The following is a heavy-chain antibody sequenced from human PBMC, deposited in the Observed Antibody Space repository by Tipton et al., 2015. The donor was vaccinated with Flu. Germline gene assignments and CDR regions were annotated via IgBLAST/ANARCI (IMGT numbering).Heavy chain of an antibody. D-gene: IGHD3-10*02. CDR2: IYPSGAT. V-gene: IGHV4-39*01. J-gene: IGHJ4*02. CDR3: ARLSYYDVDLKNFYFDY. CDR1: SGSIRSTNYF. Sequence: TLSLTCTVSSGSIRSTNYFCAWIRQPPGKRLELIGSIYPSGATYYNPSLKNRVTISVDTSKNQLSLRLRSVTAADTAVYYCARLSYYDVDLKNFYFDYWGQGALVTVSS.